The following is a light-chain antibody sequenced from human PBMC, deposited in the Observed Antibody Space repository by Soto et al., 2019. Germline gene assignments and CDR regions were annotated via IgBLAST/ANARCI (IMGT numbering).Light chain of an antibody. V-gene: IGLV4-69*01. CDR2: VNSDGSH. Sequence: QAVLTQSPSASASLGASVKLTCTLSSGHSNYAIAWHQQQPEKGPRFLMQVNSDGSHRKGDGIPDRFSGSTSGAERYLTISSLQSEDEADYYCQTWGTGVVFGGGTKVTVL. CDR1: SGHSNYA. CDR3: QTWGTGVV. J-gene: IGLJ2*01.